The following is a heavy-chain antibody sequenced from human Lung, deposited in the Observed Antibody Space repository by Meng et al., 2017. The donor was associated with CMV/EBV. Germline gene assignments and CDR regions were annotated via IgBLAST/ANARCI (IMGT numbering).Heavy chain of an antibody. V-gene: IGHV1-2*02. D-gene: IGHD1-26*01. J-gene: IGHJ4*02. CDR3: ATGWGATYRLDY. Sequence: QVQLVQSGAEVKKPXXXXXXXCKASGYTFTGYYMHWVRQAPGQGLEWMGWINPNSGGTNYAQKFQGRVTMTRDTSISTAYMELSRLRSDDTAVYYCATGWGATYRLDYWGQGTLVTVSS. CDR1: GYTFTGYY. CDR2: INPNSGGT.